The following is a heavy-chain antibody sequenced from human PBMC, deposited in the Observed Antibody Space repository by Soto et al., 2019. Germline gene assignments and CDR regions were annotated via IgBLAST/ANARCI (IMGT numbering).Heavy chain of an antibody. CDR1: GDSVSSNSAA. Sequence: SPTLSLTCAISGDSVSSNSAAWNWIRQSPSRGLEWLGRTYYRSKWYNDYAVSVKSRITINPDTSKNQFSLQLNSVTPEDTAVYYCARAQPGIAAAGPYYYYGMDVWGQGTTVTVSS. V-gene: IGHV6-1*01. J-gene: IGHJ6*02. CDR2: TYYRSKWYN. CDR3: ARAQPGIAAAGPYYYYGMDV. D-gene: IGHD6-13*01.